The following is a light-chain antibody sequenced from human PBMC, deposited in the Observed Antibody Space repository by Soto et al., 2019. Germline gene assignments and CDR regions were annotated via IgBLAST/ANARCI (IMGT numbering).Light chain of an antibody. V-gene: IGKV3-15*01. J-gene: IGKJ1*01. CDR1: QSLNRD. CDR2: GAS. Sequence: IVMTQSPAPLSMSPGERATLSWRASQSLNRDLAWYQQTPGQSHRLLIFGASIRATGIPARFSGSGSGTEFTLTIGSLQSEDCALYYCPLSTILPGPSGQGTKVDI. CDR3: PLSTILPGP.